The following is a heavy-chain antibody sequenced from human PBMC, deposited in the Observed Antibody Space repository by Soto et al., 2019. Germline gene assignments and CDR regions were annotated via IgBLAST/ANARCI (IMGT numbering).Heavy chain of an antibody. V-gene: IGHV3-23*01. CDR2: ISGSGGST. CDR3: AKDLTIFGVVRDLSRGWYMDV. CDR1: GFTFSSYA. J-gene: IGHJ6*03. D-gene: IGHD3-3*01. Sequence: GGSLRLSCAASGFTFSSYAMSWVRQAPGKGLEWVSAISGSGGSTYYADSVKGRFTISRDNSKNTLYLPMNSLRAEDTAVYYCAKDLTIFGVVRDLSRGWYMDVWGKGTTVTVPS.